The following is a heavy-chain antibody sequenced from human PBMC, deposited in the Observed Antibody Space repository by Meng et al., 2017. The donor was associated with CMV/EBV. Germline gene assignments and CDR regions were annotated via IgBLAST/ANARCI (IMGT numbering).Heavy chain of an antibody. CDR1: GGSTSSSSYY. V-gene: IGHV4-39*01. Sequence: CTVPGGSTSSSSYYWGWIRQPPGKGLEWIGSIYYSGSTYYNPSLKSRVTISVDTSKNQFSLKLSSVTAADTAVYYCARQGELYYYYGMDVWGQGTTVTVSS. CDR3: ARQGELYYYYGMDV. J-gene: IGHJ6*02. D-gene: IGHD1-7*01. CDR2: IYYSGST.